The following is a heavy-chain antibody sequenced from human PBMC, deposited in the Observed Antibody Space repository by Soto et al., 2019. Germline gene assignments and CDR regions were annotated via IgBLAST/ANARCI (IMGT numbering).Heavy chain of an antibody. CDR2: IIPILGIA. V-gene: IGHV1-69*08. J-gene: IGHJ5*02. D-gene: IGHD3-16*01. CDR1: GGTFSSYT. CDR3: ARDLGDNWFDP. Sequence: QVQLVQSGAEVKKPGSSVKVSCKASGGTFSSYTISWVRQAPGQGLEWMGRIIPILGIANYAQKFQGRVTITADKATSTAYMELSSLRSEDTAVYYCARDLGDNWFDPWGQGTLVTVSS.